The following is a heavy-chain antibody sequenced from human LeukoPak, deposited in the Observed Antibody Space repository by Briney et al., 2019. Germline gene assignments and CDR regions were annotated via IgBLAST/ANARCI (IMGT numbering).Heavy chain of an antibody. Sequence: GGSLRLSCAASGFTSSSYGMSWVRQAPGNGLEWVSAIIGSGGSTYYGDSVKGRFTISRDNSKSTLYIQMNSLRAEDRAVYYCARAKPKNMVRGLIMRRESRYYFDYWGQGTLVTVSS. CDR1: GFTSSSYG. CDR2: IIGSGGST. V-gene: IGHV3-23*01. J-gene: IGHJ4*02. CDR3: ARAKPKNMVRGLIMRRESRYYFDY. D-gene: IGHD3-10*01.